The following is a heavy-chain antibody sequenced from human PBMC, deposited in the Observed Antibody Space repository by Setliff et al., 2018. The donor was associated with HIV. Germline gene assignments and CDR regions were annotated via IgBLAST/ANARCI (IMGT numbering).Heavy chain of an antibody. J-gene: IGHJ4*02. CDR1: GGSLSGYY. D-gene: IGHD4-17*01. V-gene: IGHV4-34*01. CDR2: INQSGNT. Sequence: SETLSLTCAVYGGSLSGYYWSWVRQSPGRGLEWIGEINQSGNTNFNPSLKSRLIISVDTSKNQFSLRLISVTAADTAVYFCARVSKGDYGGNFDSWGQGTLVTVSS. CDR3: ARVSKGDYGGNFDS.